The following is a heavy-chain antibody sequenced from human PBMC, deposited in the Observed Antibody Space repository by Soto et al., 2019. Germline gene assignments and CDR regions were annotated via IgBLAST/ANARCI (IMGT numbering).Heavy chain of an antibody. V-gene: IGHV4-39*01. CDR2: IYYSGGT. CDR1: GGSISSSSYY. Sequence: SETLSLTCTVSGGSISSSSYYWGWIRQPPGKGLEWIGSIYYSGGTYYNPSLKSRVTISVDTSKNQFSLKLSSVTAADTAVYYCASTSPYSSGWRYYFDYWGQGTLVTVSS. D-gene: IGHD6-19*01. CDR3: ASTSPYSSGWRYYFDY. J-gene: IGHJ4*01.